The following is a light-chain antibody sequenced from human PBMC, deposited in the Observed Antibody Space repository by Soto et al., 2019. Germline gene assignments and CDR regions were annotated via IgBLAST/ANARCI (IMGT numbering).Light chain of an antibody. CDR3: QQYGSSSFA. V-gene: IGKV3-20*01. CDR1: QSISSAY. Sequence: EIVLTQSPGTLSVSPGERATLFCRARQSISSAYLAWYQKKPGQAPRLLLYAAFNRATGIPDRFSGSGSGTDFTLTISRLEPEDCAFYYCQQYGSSSFAFGPGTKVEIK. CDR2: AAF. J-gene: IGKJ3*01.